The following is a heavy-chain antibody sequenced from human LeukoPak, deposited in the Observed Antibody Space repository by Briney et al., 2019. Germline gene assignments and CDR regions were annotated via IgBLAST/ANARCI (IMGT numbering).Heavy chain of an antibody. Sequence: GGSLRLSCAASGFTFSSYSMNWVRQAPGKGLEWVSSISSSSSYIYYADSVKGRFTISRDNAKNSLYLQMNSLRAEDTAVYYCARVAYSGTYSWFNPWGQGSLVTVSS. V-gene: IGHV3-21*01. CDR1: GFTFSSYS. CDR2: ISSSSSYI. J-gene: IGHJ5*02. CDR3: ARVAYSGTYSWFNP. D-gene: IGHD1-26*01.